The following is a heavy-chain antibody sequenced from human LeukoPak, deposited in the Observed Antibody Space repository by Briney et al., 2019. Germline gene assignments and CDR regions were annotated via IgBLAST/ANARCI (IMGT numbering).Heavy chain of an antibody. J-gene: IGHJ5*02. CDR3: AKRGEGVSNTWYMNNWFDP. Sequence: PGGSLRLSCAASGITITTYAMAWVRQAPGKGLEWVSSISASGVTTHYADSVKGRFTISRDNSKNTLYLQMNSLRAEDTAVYYCAKRGEGVSNTWYMNNWFDPWGQGTLVTVSS. V-gene: IGHV3-23*01. D-gene: IGHD6-13*01. CDR2: ISASGVTT. CDR1: GITITTYA.